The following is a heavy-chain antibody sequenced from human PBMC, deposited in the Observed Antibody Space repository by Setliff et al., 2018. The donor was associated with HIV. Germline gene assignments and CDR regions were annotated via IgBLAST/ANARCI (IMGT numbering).Heavy chain of an antibody. V-gene: IGHV4-4*09. J-gene: IGHJ4*02. CDR3: ARLGRAIDDGGSSLRLDF. CDR2: ISSSGTT. CDR1: DESFSNYD. D-gene: IGHD2-21*01. Sequence: PSETLSLTCVVSDESFSNYDWTWIRQSPGKALEWIGYISSSGTTTSNPSLRSRVTISIETSNTRFSLWLRSANAADTATYFCARLGRAIDDGGSSLRLDFWGQGMLGTVSS.